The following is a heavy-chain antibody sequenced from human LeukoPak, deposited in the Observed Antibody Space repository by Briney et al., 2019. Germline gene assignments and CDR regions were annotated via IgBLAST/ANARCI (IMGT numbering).Heavy chain of an antibody. CDR2: ISGSGGST. CDR3: AKAGGVVVIPDY. J-gene: IGHJ4*02. D-gene: IGHD3-22*01. Sequence: GGSLRLSCADSGFTFSSYAMSWVRQAPGKGLEWVSAISGSGGSTYYADSVKGRFTISRDNSKNTLYLQMNSLRAEDTAVYYCAKAGGVVVIPDYWGQGTLVTVSS. V-gene: IGHV3-23*01. CDR1: GFTFSSYA.